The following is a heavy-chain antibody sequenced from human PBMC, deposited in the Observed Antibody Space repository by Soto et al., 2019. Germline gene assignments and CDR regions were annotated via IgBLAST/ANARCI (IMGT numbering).Heavy chain of an antibody. CDR3: ASPQYDDSGTPFDH. CDR2: INSDGSSK. V-gene: IGHV3-74*01. J-gene: IGHJ4*02. Sequence: EVQLVESGGGLVQPGGSLRLSCAASGFTFSSYWMHWVRQAPGKGLVWVSRINSDGSSKTYADSVKGRFIISRDNAKNTLYLQMKSLRAEHTAVYYCASPQYDDSGTPFDHWGQRTLVTDSS. CDR1: GFTFSSYW. D-gene: IGHD3-22*01.